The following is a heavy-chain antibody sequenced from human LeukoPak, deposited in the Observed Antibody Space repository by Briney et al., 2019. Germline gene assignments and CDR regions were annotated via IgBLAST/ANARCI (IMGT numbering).Heavy chain of an antibody. CDR2: IKRDGSEE. D-gene: IGHD5-24*01. CDR3: ARNRGWQQFDY. V-gene: IGHV3-7*01. J-gene: IGHJ4*02. Sequence: GGSLRLSCAASGFTFSSYGMHWVRQAPGKGLEWVANIKRDGSEENYVDSVKGRFTISRDNAKNSLYLQMSGLRAEDTAVYYCARNRGWQQFDYWGQGTLVTVSS. CDR1: GFTFSSYG.